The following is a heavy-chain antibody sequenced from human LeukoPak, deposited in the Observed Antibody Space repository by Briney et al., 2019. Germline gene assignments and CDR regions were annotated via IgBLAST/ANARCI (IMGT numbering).Heavy chain of an antibody. CDR1: GFTFSSYW. D-gene: IGHD2-15*01. Sequence: GGSLRLSCAASGFTFSSYWMHWVRQAPGEGLVWVSRINTDGSSTIYSDSVKGRFTMSRDNAKNTLYLQMNSLRAEDTAVYYCARDSAAHFDHWGQGTLVTVSS. V-gene: IGHV3-74*01. CDR3: ARDSAAHFDH. J-gene: IGHJ4*02. CDR2: INTDGSST.